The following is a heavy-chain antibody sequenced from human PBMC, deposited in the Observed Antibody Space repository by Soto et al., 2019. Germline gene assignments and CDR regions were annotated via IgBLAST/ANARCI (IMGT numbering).Heavy chain of an antibody. CDR3: AKDGPYSSSWYNWFDP. D-gene: IGHD6-13*01. J-gene: IGHJ5*02. CDR1: GFTFSSYA. CDR2: ISGSGGST. V-gene: IGHV3-23*01. Sequence: HPGGSLRLSCAASGFTFSSYAMSWVRQAPGKGLEWVSAISGSGGSTYYADSVKGRFTISRDNSKNTLYLQMNSLRAEDTAVYYCAKDGPYSSSWYNWFDPWGQGTLVTVSS.